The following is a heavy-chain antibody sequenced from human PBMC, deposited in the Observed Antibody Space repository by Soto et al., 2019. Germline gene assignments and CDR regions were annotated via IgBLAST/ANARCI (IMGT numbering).Heavy chain of an antibody. V-gene: IGHV3-30-3*01. Sequence: QVQLVESGGGVVQPGRALRLSCAASGFTFSNYAMHWVRQAPGKGLEWVTAILSDEINKYSADSVKGRFTISRDNSKNTLSLQMNSLRPEDTAVYYCAIIATSGGGDAFDIWGQGTMVTVSS. J-gene: IGHJ3*02. D-gene: IGHD6-13*01. CDR3: AIIATSGGGDAFDI. CDR1: GFTFSNYA. CDR2: ILSDEINK.